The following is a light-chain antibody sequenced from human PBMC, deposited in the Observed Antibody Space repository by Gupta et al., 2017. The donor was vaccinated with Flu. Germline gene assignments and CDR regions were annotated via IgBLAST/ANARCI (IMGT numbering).Light chain of an antibody. V-gene: IGKV1-5*03. CDR3: KQYNSYPIT. J-gene: IGKJ5*01. Sequence: DIQMTQSPSTLSPSVGDRVTITRRASQSISRCLAWYQQRPGKAPKLLIYMASDLERGVPSRFSGSGSGTEFTLTISSLQPDDFATYYCKQYNSYPITFGQGTRLEIK. CDR1: QSISRC. CDR2: MAS.